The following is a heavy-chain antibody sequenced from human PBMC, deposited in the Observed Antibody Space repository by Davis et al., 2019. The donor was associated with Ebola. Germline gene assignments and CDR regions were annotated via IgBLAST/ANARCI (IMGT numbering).Heavy chain of an antibody. CDR2: ISSSSSYI. CDR3: ARGSQGDFWSGYYG. J-gene: IGHJ4*02. Sequence: GESLKISCAASGFTFSSYSMNWVRQAPGKGLEWVSSISSSSSYIYYADSVKGRFTISRDNAKNSLYLQMNSLRAEDTAVYYCARGSQGDFWSGYYGWGQGTLVTVSS. CDR1: GFTFSSYS. V-gene: IGHV3-21*04. D-gene: IGHD3-3*01.